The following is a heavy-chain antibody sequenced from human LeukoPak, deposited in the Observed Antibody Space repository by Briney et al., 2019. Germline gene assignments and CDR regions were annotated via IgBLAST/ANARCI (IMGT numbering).Heavy chain of an antibody. CDR3: VADFDY. CDR2: IQSDGSNE. D-gene: IGHD6-19*01. CDR1: GFTFSTYV. J-gene: IGHJ4*02. V-gene: IGHV3-30*02. Sequence: QTGGSLRLSCAASGFTFSTYVMHWVRQAPGKGLEWVALIQSDGSNEYYADSVKGRFTISRDNSKNTLYLQMNSLRAEDTAIYYCVADFDYWGQGTLVTVS.